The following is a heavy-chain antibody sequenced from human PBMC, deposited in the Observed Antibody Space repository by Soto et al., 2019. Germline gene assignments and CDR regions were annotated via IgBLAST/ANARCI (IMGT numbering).Heavy chain of an antibody. D-gene: IGHD3-10*01. CDR2: TYYRSKWYS. V-gene: IGHV6-1*01. CDR3: ATAHTHGSGSVYYYYYYMDV. CDR1: GDSVSSNSAA. Sequence: SQTLSLTCDISGDSVSSNSAAWNWIRQTPSRGLEWLGRTYYRSKWYSNYAISVKSRVTVNPDTFKNQFSLQLNSVTPEDTAVYYCATAHTHGSGSVYYYYYYMDVWGKGTTVTVSS. J-gene: IGHJ6*03.